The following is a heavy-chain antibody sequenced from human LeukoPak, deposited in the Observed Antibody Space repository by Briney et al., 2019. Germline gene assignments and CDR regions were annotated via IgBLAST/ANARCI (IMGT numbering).Heavy chain of an antibody. Sequence: GGSLRLSCAASGFTFSDYYMSWIRQAPGKGLEWVSYISSSGSTIYYADSVKGRFTISRDNAKNSLYLQMNSLRAEDTAVYYCASYYDTSGHYVDYWGQGTLVTVSS. D-gene: IGHD3-22*01. V-gene: IGHV3-11*01. CDR2: ISSSGSTI. CDR3: ASYYDTSGHYVDY. CDR1: GFTFSDYY. J-gene: IGHJ4*02.